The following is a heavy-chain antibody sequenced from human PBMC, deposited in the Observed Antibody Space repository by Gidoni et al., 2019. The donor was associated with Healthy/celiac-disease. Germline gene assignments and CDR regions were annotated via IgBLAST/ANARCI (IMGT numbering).Heavy chain of an antibody. J-gene: IGHJ4*02. CDR2: IKWNGGST. V-gene: IGHV3-20*01. CDR3: ARQPDYGGNLDY. D-gene: IGHD4-17*01. CDR1: GFTFDDYG. Sequence: EVQLVESGGGVVRPGWSLRLSCAAPGFTFDDYGMSWVRQAPGKGLEWVSGIKWNGGSTGYADSVKGRFTISRDNAKNSLYLQMNSLRAEDTALYHCARQPDYGGNLDYWGQGTLVTVSS.